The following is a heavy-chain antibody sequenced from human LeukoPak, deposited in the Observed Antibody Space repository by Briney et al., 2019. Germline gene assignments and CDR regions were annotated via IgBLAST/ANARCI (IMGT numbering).Heavy chain of an antibody. CDR1: GFTFSRHG. J-gene: IGHJ2*01. CDR3: AREAAWGNWYFDH. V-gene: IGHV3-30*03. D-gene: IGHD3-16*01. Sequence: PGGSLRLSCVASGFTFSRHGMHWVRQAPGKGLEWVAVIGDTGRAKYYADPVEGRFTASRDNFKNTLYLEMNSLRYDDTALYYCAREAAWGNWYFDHWGRGTLVTVSS. CDR2: IGDTGRAK.